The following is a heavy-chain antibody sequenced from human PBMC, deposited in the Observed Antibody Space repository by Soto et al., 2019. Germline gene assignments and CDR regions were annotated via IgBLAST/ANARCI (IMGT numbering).Heavy chain of an antibody. CDR2: INHSGST. V-gene: IGHV4-34*01. Sequence: QVQLQQWGAGLLKPSETLSLTCAVYGGSFSGYYWSWIRQPPGKGLEWIGEINHSGSTNYNPSLKRRVTISVDTSKNQFSLKLSSVTAADTAVYYCARRRSRWLRYFDYWGQGTLVTVSS. J-gene: IGHJ4*02. CDR3: ARRRSRWLRYFDY. D-gene: IGHD2-2*01. CDR1: GGSFSGYY.